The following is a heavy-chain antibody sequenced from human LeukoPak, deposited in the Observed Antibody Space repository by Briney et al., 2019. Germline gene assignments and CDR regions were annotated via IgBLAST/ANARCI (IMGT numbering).Heavy chain of an antibody. CDR2: INAGNGNT. V-gene: IGHV1-3*03. CDR3: ARGGQNDILTGYKGPFDY. CDR1: GYTFTSYA. J-gene: IGHJ4*02. D-gene: IGHD3-9*01. Sequence: ASVKASCKAFGYTFTSYAMHWVRQAPGQRLEWVGWINAGNGNTKYSQEFQGRVTITRDTSASTAYMELSSLRSEDMAVYYCARGGQNDILTGYKGPFDYWGQGTLVTVSS.